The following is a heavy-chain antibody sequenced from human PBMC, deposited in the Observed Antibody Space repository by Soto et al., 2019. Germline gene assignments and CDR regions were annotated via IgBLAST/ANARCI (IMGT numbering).Heavy chain of an antibody. D-gene: IGHD3-22*01. Sequence: SETLSLTCAVSGGSISSSNWWSWVRQPPGKGLEWIGEIYHSGSTNYNPSLKSRVTISVDKSKNQFSLKLSSVTAADTAVYYCAKLWGYSYYYDSSGTNWFDPWGQGTLVT. CDR2: IYHSGST. CDR1: GGSISSSNW. CDR3: AKLWGYSYYYDSSGTNWFDP. V-gene: IGHV4-4*02. J-gene: IGHJ5*02.